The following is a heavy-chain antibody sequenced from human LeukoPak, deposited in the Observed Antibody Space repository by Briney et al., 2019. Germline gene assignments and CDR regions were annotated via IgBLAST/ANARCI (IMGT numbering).Heavy chain of an antibody. V-gene: IGHV3-30*03. J-gene: IGHJ4*02. CDR1: GFTFSTYG. Sequence: GALRLSCAASGFTFSTYGLHWVRQAPGKGLEWVAVISFDDFNIYYADSVKGRFTISRDNAMDTLYLQMDSLTPEDTAVYYCARDGRRPRIAVSGSDYWGQGTLVTVSS. D-gene: IGHD6-19*01. CDR3: ARDGRRPRIAVSGSDY. CDR2: ISFDDFNI.